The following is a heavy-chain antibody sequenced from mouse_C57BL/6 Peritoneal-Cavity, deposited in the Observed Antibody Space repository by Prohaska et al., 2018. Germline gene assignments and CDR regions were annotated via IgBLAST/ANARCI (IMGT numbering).Heavy chain of an antibody. J-gene: IGHJ1*03. CDR2: IEPSYSYT. Sequence: QVQLQQPGAELVMPGASVKLSCKASGYTFTSYWMHWVKQRPGQGLEWIGEIEPSYSYTNYNQKFKVKATLTVDKSSSTAYMQLSSLTSEDSAVYYCARGGYYGNPYWYFDVWGTGTTVTVSS. CDR1: GYTFTSYW. CDR3: ARGGYYGNPYWYFDV. D-gene: IGHD2-1*01. V-gene: IGHV1-69*01.